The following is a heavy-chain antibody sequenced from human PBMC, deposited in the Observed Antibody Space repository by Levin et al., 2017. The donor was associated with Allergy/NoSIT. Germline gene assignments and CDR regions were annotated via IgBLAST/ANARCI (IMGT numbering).Heavy chain of an antibody. V-gene: IGHV3-11*03. CDR1: GFTFSDYY. D-gene: IGHD3-10*01. CDR2: ISSSSSYT. CDR3: AGSSGSDYPFDY. J-gene: IGHJ4*02. Sequence: GESLKISCAASGFTFSDYYMSWIRQAPGKGLEWVSYISSSSSYTNYADSVKGRFTISRDNAKNSLYLQMNSLRAEDTAVYYCAGSSGSDYPFDYWGQGTLVTVSS.